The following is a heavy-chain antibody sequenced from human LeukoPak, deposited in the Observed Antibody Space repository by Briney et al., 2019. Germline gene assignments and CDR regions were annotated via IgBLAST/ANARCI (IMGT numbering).Heavy chain of an antibody. V-gene: IGHV3-23*01. Sequence: GGSLRLSCAASGFTFSNSAMSWVRQAPGKGLEWVSTLSGSGITTYYADSVKGRFTISRDNSKNTLYLQMNTLRAEDSALYYCAKGIYSSGWGYFDYWGHGTLVTVSS. D-gene: IGHD6-19*01. CDR1: GFTFSNSA. CDR2: LSGSGITT. CDR3: AKGIYSSGWGYFDY. J-gene: IGHJ4*01.